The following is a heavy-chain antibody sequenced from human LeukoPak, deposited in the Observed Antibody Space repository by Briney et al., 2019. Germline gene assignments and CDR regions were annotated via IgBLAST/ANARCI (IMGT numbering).Heavy chain of an antibody. CDR1: GFSFITYN. J-gene: IGHJ4*02. D-gene: IGHD2/OR15-2a*01. Sequence: GGSLRLSCAASGFSFITYNMNWVRQAPGKGPEWVSSISSSRSYIFYADSVKGRFTVSRDNAKNSLYLQMNSLRAEDTAIYYCARDYQYGYSTNWYHLAQIDYWGQGTLVTVSS. V-gene: IGHV3-21*01. CDR2: ISSSRSYI. CDR3: ARDYQYGYSTNWYHLAQIDY.